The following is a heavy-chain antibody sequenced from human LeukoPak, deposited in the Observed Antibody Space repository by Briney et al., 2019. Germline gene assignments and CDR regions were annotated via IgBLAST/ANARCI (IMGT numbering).Heavy chain of an antibody. Sequence: GGSLRLSCAASGFTFSSYAMSWVRQAPGKGLEWVSAISGSGGSTYYADSVKGRFTISRDNSKNTLYLQMNSLRAEDTAVYYCAKSLVTKNYYYYGMDVWGQGTTVTVSS. CDR1: GFTFSSYA. V-gene: IGHV3-23*01. CDR3: AKSLVTKNYYYYGMDV. D-gene: IGHD2-21*02. J-gene: IGHJ6*02. CDR2: ISGSGGST.